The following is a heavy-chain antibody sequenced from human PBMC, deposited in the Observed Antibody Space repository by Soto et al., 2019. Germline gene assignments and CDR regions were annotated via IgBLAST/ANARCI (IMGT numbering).Heavy chain of an antibody. CDR1: GGSVSSGSYY. V-gene: IGHV4-61*01. CDR3: ARDRRTDDFWSGYYYYYYGMDV. CDR2: IYYSGST. D-gene: IGHD3-3*01. J-gene: IGHJ6*02. Sequence: PSETLSLTCTVSGGSVSSGSYYWSWIRQPPGKGLEWIGYIYYSGSTNYNPSLKSRVTISVDTSKNQFSLKLSSVTAADTAVYYCARDRRTDDFWSGYYYYYYGMDVWGQGTTVTVSS.